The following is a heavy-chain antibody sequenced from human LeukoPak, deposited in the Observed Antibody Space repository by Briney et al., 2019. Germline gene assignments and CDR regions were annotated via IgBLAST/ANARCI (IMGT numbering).Heavy chain of an antibody. CDR3: ARHEGITMIMN. CDR1: GFIVSTNY. V-gene: IGHV3-66*04. Sequence: GGSLRLSCAASGFIVSTNYMSWVRQAPGKGLEWVSVIYSGGSTYYADSVKGRFTISRDNSKNSLYLQMNSPRAEDTAVYYCARHEGITMIMNWGQGTLVTVSS. J-gene: IGHJ4*02. CDR2: IYSGGST. D-gene: IGHD3-22*01.